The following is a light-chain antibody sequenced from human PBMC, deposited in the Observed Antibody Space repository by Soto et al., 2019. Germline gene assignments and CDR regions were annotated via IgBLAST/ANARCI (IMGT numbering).Light chain of an antibody. CDR1: QNVDSNY. CDR3: QQYGSLSWT. V-gene: IGKV3-20*01. J-gene: IGKJ1*01. CDR2: GAS. Sequence: EIVLTQSPGTLSLSPGERATLSCRASQNVDSNYLAWYQQKPGQAPRIIIFGASGRSTGTPDRFSGSGSGTDFTLTISRLEPEDFAVYYCQQYGSLSWTVGQGTKVDIK.